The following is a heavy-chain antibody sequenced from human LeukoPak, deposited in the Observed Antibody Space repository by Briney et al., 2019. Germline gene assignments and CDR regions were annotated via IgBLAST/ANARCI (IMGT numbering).Heavy chain of an antibody. J-gene: IGHJ3*02. CDR3: ARGLDYGSGIPGCDAFDI. D-gene: IGHD3-10*01. CDR1: GYTFTSYD. V-gene: IGHV1-8*01. Sequence: ASVKVSCKAPGYTFTSYDINWVRQATGQGLEWMGWMNPNSGNTGYAQKFQGRVTMTRNTSISTAYMGLSSLRSEDTAVYYCARGLDYGSGIPGCDAFDIWGQGTMATVSS. CDR2: MNPNSGNT.